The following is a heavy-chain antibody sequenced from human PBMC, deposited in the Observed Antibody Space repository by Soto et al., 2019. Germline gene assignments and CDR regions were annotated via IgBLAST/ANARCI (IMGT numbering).Heavy chain of an antibody. V-gene: IGHV1-8*01. J-gene: IGHJ4*02. CDR2: MNPKSGNT. CDR3: VTSAAYRSGWYWGFDH. CDR1: GYTFINYD. D-gene: IGHD6-19*01. Sequence: QVQLVQSGAEVKKPGASVKVSCKGSGYTFINYDINWVRQATGQGLEWMGRMNPKSGNTDYAQKFQGRVTMTRNTSIDTAYMELSSLKSEDTAVYYCVTSAAYRSGWYWGFDHWGQGTLVTVSS.